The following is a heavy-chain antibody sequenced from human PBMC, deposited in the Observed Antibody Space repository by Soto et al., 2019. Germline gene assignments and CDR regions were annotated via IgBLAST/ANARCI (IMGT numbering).Heavy chain of an antibody. CDR3: TRSYCSGSSCNNYYYHGMDV. J-gene: IGHJ6*02. Sequence: EVQLVESGGGLAQPGRSLRLSCKVSGFIFGDYAVNWVRQAPGKGLQWVGFIRSKPYGETTEYAASVKGRFTFSRDDSKNIAYLQMNSLKTEDTAVYYCTRSYCSGSSCNNYYYHGMDVWGQGTTVTVS. CDR1: GFIFGDYA. D-gene: IGHD2-15*01. V-gene: IGHV3-49*04. CDR2: IRSKPYGETT.